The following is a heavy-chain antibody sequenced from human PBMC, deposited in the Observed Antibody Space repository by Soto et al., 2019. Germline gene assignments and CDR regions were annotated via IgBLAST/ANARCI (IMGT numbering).Heavy chain of an antibody. J-gene: IGHJ5*02. CDR1: GGTFSSYA. Sequence: QVQLVQSGAEVKKSGSSVKVSCKASGGTFSSYAISWVRQAPGQGLEWMGGIIPIFGTANYAQKFQGRVTITADESTSTAYMELSSLRSEDTAVYYCARAYYDFWSGYRTDNWFDPWGQGTLVTVSS. CDR3: ARAYYDFWSGYRTDNWFDP. CDR2: IIPIFGTA. D-gene: IGHD3-3*01. V-gene: IGHV1-69*01.